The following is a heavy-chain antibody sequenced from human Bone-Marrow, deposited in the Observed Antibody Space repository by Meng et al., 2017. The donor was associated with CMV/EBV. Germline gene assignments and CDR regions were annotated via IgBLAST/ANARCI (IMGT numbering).Heavy chain of an antibody. CDR2: ISSGGYLK. J-gene: IGHJ6*02. CDR1: GFTFSDYY. CDR3: AREPGYCSSATCSSSTYGMDV. V-gene: IGHV3-11*04. Sequence: GGSLRLSCAASGFTFSDYYMTWIRQTPGKGLEWISYISSGGYLKYYADSLKGRFTISRDNAKNSVYLQMNGLRAEDTAVYYCAREPGYCSSATCSSSTYGMDVWGQATTVTVSS. D-gene: IGHD2-2*01.